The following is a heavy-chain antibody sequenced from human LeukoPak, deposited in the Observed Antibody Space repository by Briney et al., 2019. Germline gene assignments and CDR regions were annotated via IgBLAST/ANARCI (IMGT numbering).Heavy chain of an antibody. D-gene: IGHD1-20*01. V-gene: IGHV3-7*01. CDR1: GFTFSSYW. J-gene: IGHJ5*02. Sequence: PGGSLRLSCAASGFTFSSYWMSWVRQAPGKGLEWVANIKEDGSEKYYVDSVKGRFSISRDNAKNSLDLQMNSLRAEDTAVYYCARDLLNFNWNDWFDRWGQGTLVTVSS. CDR2: IKEDGSEK. CDR3: ARDLLNFNWNDWFDR.